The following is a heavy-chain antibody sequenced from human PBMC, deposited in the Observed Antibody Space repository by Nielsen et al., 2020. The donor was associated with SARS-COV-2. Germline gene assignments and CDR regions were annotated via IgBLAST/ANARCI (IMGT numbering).Heavy chain of an antibody. V-gene: IGHV3-9*01. J-gene: IGHJ4*02. CDR1: GFTFDDYA. Sequence: SLKISCAASGFTFDDYAMHWVRPAPGKGLEWVSGISWNSGSIGYADSVKGRFTISRDNAKNSLYLQMNSLRAEDTALYYCAKEEGDYWGQGTLVTVSS. CDR3: AKEEGDY. CDR2: ISWNSGSI.